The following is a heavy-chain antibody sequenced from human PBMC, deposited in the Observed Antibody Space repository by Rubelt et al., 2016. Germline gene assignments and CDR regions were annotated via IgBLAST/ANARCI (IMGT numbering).Heavy chain of an antibody. D-gene: IGHD6-19*01. CDR3: AKGVGAEAVGGMDV. Sequence: ESGGGLVQPGGSLRLSCAASGFTFSTYAMNWVRQSPGKGLEWVSTISGDGDSTYYADSVKGRFTISRDNSKNTLYLQMNSLRGEDAAVYYCAKGVGAEAVGGMDVWGQGTTVTVSS. CDR2: ISGDGDST. CDR1: GFTFSTYA. V-gene: IGHV3-23*01. J-gene: IGHJ6*01.